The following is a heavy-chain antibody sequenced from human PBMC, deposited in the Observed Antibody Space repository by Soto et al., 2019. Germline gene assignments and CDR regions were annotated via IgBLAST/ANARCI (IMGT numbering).Heavy chain of an antibody. V-gene: IGHV1-2*02. CDR3: ARQLAYCGGDCYTEPVDY. D-gene: IGHD2-21*02. Sequence: RASVKVSCKTSGYTFTRYYIHWVRQAPGQGLEWMGWINPNSGDTKYAQRFQGRVTMTKDTSITTAYMELTRLRSDDTAVYFCARQLAYCGGDCYTEPVDYWGQGTLVTVSS. CDR2: INPNSGDT. J-gene: IGHJ4*02. CDR1: GYTFTRYY.